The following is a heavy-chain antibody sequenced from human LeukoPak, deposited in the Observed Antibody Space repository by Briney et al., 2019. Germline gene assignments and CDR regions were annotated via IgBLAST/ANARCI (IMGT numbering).Heavy chain of an antibody. CDR3: ARASAYYDFGSGYYSPVVDDAFDI. D-gene: IGHD3-3*01. CDR2: INSDGSST. Sequence: GGSLRLSCAASGFTFSSYWMHWVRQAPGKGLVWVSRINSDGSSTSYADSVKGRFTISRDNAKNTLYLQMNSLRAEDTAVYYCARASAYYDFGSGYYSPVVDDAFDIWGQGTMVTVSS. J-gene: IGHJ3*02. V-gene: IGHV3-74*01. CDR1: GFTFSSYW.